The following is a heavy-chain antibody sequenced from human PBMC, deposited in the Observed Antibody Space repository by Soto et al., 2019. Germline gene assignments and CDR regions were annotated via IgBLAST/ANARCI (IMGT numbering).Heavy chain of an antibody. CDR1: GGSISSSSYY. D-gene: IGHD2-2*01. J-gene: IGHJ6*03. CDR3: AREYQLPDSYYYYYRDV. CDR2: IYYSGST. V-gene: IGHV4-39*01. Sequence: QLQLQESGPGLVKPSETLSLTCTVSGGSISSSSYYWGWIRQPPGKGLEWIGSIYYSGSTYYNPSLKSRVTRSVDTSKNQFSLKLSSVTAADTAVYYCAREYQLPDSYYYYYRDVWGKGTTVTVSS.